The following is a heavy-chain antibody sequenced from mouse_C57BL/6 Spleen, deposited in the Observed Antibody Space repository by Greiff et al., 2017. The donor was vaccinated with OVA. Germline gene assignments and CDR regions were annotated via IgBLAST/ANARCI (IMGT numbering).Heavy chain of an antibody. CDR3: ASPLYYYGSSPFDY. V-gene: IGHV1-80*01. CDR1: GYAFSSYW. J-gene: IGHJ2*01. D-gene: IGHD1-1*01. CDR2: IYPGDGDT. Sequence: VQLQQSGAELVKPGASVKISCKASGYAFSSYWMNWVKQRPGKGLEWIGQIYPGDGDTNYNGKFKGKATLTADKSSSTAYMQLSSLTSEDSAVYFCASPLYYYGSSPFDYWGQGTTLTVSS.